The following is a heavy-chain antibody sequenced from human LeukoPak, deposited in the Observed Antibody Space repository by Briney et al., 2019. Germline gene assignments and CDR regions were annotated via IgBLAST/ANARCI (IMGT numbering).Heavy chain of an antibody. D-gene: IGHD6-13*01. J-gene: IGHJ1*01. CDR1: GFTFSSFW. Sequence: GGSLRLSCAASGFTFSSFWMHWVRQTPGKGLVWASRINSDESSTSYADSVKGRFTISRDNAKNTLYLQINSLRAEDTAVYYCARGSSTSTTTPFQHWGQGTLVTVSS. CDR2: INSDESST. V-gene: IGHV3-74*01. CDR3: ARGSSTSTTTPFQH.